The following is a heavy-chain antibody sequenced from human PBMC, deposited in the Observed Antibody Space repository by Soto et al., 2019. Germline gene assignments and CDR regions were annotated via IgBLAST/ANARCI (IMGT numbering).Heavy chain of an antibody. CDR2: IIPIFGTA. CDR3: ARDQPVDGNNTRRTPDGAFDI. J-gene: IGHJ3*02. D-gene: IGHD6-19*01. CDR1: GGTFSSYA. Sequence: SVKVSCKASGGTFSSYAISWVRQAPGQGLEWMGGIIPIFGTANYAQKFQGRVTITADESTSTAYMELSSLRSEDTAVYYCARDQPVDGNNTRRTPDGAFDIWGQGTTVTV. V-gene: IGHV1-69*13.